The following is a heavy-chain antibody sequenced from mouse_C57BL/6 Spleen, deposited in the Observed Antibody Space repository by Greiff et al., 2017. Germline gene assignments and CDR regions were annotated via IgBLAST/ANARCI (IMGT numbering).Heavy chain of an antibody. J-gene: IGHJ3*01. CDR3: ARGDVAWFAY. Sequence: QVQLQQSGAELVRPGTSVKVSCKASGYAFTNYLIEWVKQRPGQGLEWIGVINPGSGGTNYNEKFKGKATLTADKSSSTAYMQLSSLTSEYSAVYFCARGDVAWFAYWGQGTLVTVSA. D-gene: IGHD3-3*01. CDR1: GYAFTNYL. V-gene: IGHV1-54*01. CDR2: INPGSGGT.